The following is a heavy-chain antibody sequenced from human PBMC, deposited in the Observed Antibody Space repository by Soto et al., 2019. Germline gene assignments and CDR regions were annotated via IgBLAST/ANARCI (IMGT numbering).Heavy chain of an antibody. CDR3: VRGMNPLF. CDR2: ISISSSDR. J-gene: IGHJ4*01. CDR1: GFTLRTYT. Sequence: GGSLRLSCAASGFTLRTYTLNWVRQAPGKGLEWVSSISISSSDRYYADSVRGRFTISRDNAKNALYLQMNSLRADDTAVYFCVRGMNPLFGGQGTLVTAPQ. V-gene: IGHV3-21*06.